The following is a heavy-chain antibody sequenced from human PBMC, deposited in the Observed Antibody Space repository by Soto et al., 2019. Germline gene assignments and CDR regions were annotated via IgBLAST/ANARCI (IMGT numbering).Heavy chain of an antibody. CDR2: IIPIFGTA. Sequence: QVQLVQSGAEVKKPGSSVKVSCKASGGTFSSYSINWVRQAPGQGLEWMGEIIPIFGTANDAQKFQGRVTITADEATSTASTELSSRRSEETAVYYCARDGGRHSGGIDYWGQGTLVTVSS. J-gene: IGHJ4*02. CDR1: GGTFSSYS. CDR3: ARDGGRHSGGIDY. D-gene: IGHD1-26*01. V-gene: IGHV1-69*01.